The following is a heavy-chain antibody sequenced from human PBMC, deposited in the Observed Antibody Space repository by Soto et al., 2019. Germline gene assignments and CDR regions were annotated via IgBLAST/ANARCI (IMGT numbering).Heavy chain of an antibody. Sequence: GGSLRLSCAASGFNFSSYAMSWVRQAPGKGLEWVSAISGSGGSTYYADSVKGRFTISRDNSKNTLYLQMNSLRAEDTAVYYCAKSPGYSSWLYFDYWGQGTLVTVSS. V-gene: IGHV3-23*01. CDR3: AKSPGYSSWLYFDY. CDR2: ISGSGGST. D-gene: IGHD6-13*01. CDR1: GFNFSSYA. J-gene: IGHJ4*02.